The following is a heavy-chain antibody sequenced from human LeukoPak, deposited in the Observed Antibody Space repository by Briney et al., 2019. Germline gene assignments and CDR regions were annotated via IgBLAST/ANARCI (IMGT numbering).Heavy chain of an antibody. D-gene: IGHD3-9*01. J-gene: IGHJ4*02. CDR2: INSDGGTT. V-gene: IGHV3-74*01. CDR1: GFTFSSYW. Sequence: GGSLRLSCAASGFTFSSYWMHWVRQAPGKGLVWVSRINSDGGTTNYADSVKGRFTISRDNSKNTLFLQMNSLRGVDTAVYYCAKERFTIFNGGYFDFWGRGTLVTVSS. CDR3: AKERFTIFNGGYFDF.